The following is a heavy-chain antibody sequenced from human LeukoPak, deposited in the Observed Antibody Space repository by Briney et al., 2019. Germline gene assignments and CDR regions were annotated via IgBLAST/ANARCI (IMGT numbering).Heavy chain of an antibody. CDR3: ARDIRKYYYMDV. J-gene: IGHJ6*03. CDR1: GFTFSTYA. V-gene: IGHV3-30*04. CDR2: ISYDGSNK. Sequence: GGSLRLSCAASGFTFSTYAMHWVRQAPGKGLEWVAVISYDGSNKYYADSAKGRFTISRDNSKNTLYLQMNSLRAEDTAVYYCARDIRKYYYMDVWGKGTTVTVSS.